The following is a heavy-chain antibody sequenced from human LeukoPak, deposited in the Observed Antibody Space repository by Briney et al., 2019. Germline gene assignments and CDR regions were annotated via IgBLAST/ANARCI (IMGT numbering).Heavy chain of an antibody. J-gene: IGHJ4*02. D-gene: IGHD5-24*01. CDR2: IYPGDSDT. V-gene: IGHV5-51*01. Sequence: GESLKISCKGSGYSFTNYWIGWVRQMPGKGLEWMGIIYPGDSDTRYSPSFQGQVTISADKSISTTYLQWSSLKASDTAMYYCARESRDGYNYLDYWGQGTLVTVSS. CDR1: GYSFTNYW. CDR3: ARESRDGYNYLDY.